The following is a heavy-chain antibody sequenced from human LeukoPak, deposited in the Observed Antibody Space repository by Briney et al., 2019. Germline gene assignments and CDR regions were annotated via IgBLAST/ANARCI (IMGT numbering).Heavy chain of an antibody. CDR1: GFIFSGSW. CDR3: TTDTWYSAGH. V-gene: IGHV3-7*03. Sequence: GSLRLSCTASGFIFSGSWMAWIRQAPGKGLEWVAIIKKDGSEKYYVDSMKGRFTISRDNAKNSLFLQMNSLRAEDTAIYYCTTDTWYSAGHWGQGTLVTVSS. CDR2: IKKDGSEK. D-gene: IGHD2-15*01. J-gene: IGHJ4*02.